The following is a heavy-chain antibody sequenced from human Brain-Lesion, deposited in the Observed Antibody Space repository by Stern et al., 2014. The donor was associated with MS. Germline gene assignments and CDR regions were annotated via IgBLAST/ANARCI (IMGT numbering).Heavy chain of an antibody. V-gene: IGHV4-4*02. CDR2: SDHSGST. CDR3: ARFPASRPHVFDS. D-gene: IGHD6-13*01. Sequence: QVQLGQSGPGLVKPSGTLSLTCAVSGGSISSSNWWSWVRQSPGKGLEWIGESDHSGSTIYNPSLKSRVTGSVDKSKNRLSLNLRSVTAADTAVYFCARFPASRPHVFDSWGQGTLVTVSS. CDR1: GGSISSSNW. J-gene: IGHJ4*02.